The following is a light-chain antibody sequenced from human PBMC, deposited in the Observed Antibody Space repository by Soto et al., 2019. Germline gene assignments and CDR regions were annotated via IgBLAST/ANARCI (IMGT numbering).Light chain of an antibody. CDR2: AVS. CDR3: QQFKKGPPAWT. CDR1: QSAGVN. J-gene: IGKJ1*01. Sequence: EIVMTQSPATLSVSPGERATLSCRASQSAGVNLAWYQQKSGQAPRLLLYAVSTRATGIPARFSGRGSGTEITHTISSHQSEDFAVYYGQQFKKGPPAWTFGQGTKVEI. V-gene: IGKV3-15*01.